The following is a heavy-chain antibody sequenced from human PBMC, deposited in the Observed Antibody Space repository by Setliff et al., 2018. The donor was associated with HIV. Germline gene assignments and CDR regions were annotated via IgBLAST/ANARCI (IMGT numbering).Heavy chain of an antibody. CDR3: ARMDITGTWRWFDP. D-gene: IGHD1-7*01. CDR1: GDSISTYC. J-gene: IGHJ5*02. Sequence: KPSETLSLTCTVSGDSISTYCWIWIRQPPGKGLEWIGNIYTSGSTNYNPSLKGRVTMSIDTSKNQFSLKLNSVTAADTAIYYCARMDITGTWRWFDPWGLGTLVTVSS. CDR2: IYTSGST. V-gene: IGHV4-4*09.